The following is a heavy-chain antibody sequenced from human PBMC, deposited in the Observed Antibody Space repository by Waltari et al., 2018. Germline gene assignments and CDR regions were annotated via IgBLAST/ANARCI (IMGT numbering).Heavy chain of an antibody. V-gene: IGHV3-21*01. CDR3: ARATYDFWSGYHFDY. CDR1: GFTFSSYS. Sequence: EVQLVESGGGLVKPGGSLSLSCAASGFTFSSYSMNWVRQAPGKGLEWVSSISSSSSYIYYADSVKGRFTISRDNAKNSLYLQMNSLRAEDTAVYYCARATYDFWSGYHFDYWGQGTLVTVSS. J-gene: IGHJ4*02. D-gene: IGHD3-3*01. CDR2: ISSSSSYI.